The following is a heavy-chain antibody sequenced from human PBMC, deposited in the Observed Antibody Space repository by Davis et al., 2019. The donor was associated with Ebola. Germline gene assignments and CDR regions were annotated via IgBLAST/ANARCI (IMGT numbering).Heavy chain of an antibody. D-gene: IGHD3-16*01. CDR1: GFTFSDYW. CDR2: VNDDGSST. J-gene: IGHJ4*02. V-gene: IGHV3-74*01. Sequence: HTGGSLRLSCAASGFTFSDYWMHWVRQAPGKGLVWVSRVNDDGSSTTYADFVRGRFTISRDNAKNSLYLQMNSLRAEDTAVYYCARVGDYIWGSSTYYFDYWGQGTLVTVSS. CDR3: ARVGDYIWGSSTYYFDY.